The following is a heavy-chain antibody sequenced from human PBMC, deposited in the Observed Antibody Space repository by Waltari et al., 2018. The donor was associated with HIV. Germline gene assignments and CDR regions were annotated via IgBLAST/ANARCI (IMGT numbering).Heavy chain of an antibody. Sequence: EVQLLESGGGLVQPGGSLRLSCAASGFTFSSYAMSWVRQAPGKGLEWVSAISGSGGSTYYADSVKGRCTISRDNSKNTLYLQMNSLRAEDTAVYYCAKGDCSGGSCYSPFDYWGQGTLVTVSS. CDR3: AKGDCSGGSCYSPFDY. CDR2: ISGSGGST. V-gene: IGHV3-23*01. J-gene: IGHJ4*02. CDR1: GFTFSSYA. D-gene: IGHD2-15*01.